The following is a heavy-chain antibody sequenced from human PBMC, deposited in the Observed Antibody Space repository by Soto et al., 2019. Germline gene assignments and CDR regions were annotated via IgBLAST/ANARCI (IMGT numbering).Heavy chain of an antibody. V-gene: IGHV1-18*01. J-gene: IGHJ4*02. CDR3: ARGRYGDY. D-gene: IGHD1-1*01. Sequence: QVHLVQSGAEVKKPGASVKVSCKGSGYAFTTYGITWVRQAPGQGLEWMGWISVHNGNTNYAQKRQGRVTVTRDTSTSTAYMELRSLRSDDTAVYYCARGRYGDYWGQGALVTVSS. CDR1: GYAFTTYG. CDR2: ISVHNGNT.